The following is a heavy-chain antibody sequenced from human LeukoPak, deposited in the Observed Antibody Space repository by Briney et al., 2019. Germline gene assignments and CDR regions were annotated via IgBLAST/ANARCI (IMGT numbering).Heavy chain of an antibody. CDR1: GFTFYTYG. Sequence: GGSLRLSCAASGFTFYTYGMHWVCQAPGKGLEWVAVISYEGSNEYYADSVKGRFTISRDNSKNRLYLQMNSLRVEDTAVYYCSKESQSYDSLYYFDYWGQGTLVTVSS. CDR3: SKESQSYDSLYYFDY. D-gene: IGHD3-22*01. V-gene: IGHV3-30*18. CDR2: ISYEGSNE. J-gene: IGHJ4*02.